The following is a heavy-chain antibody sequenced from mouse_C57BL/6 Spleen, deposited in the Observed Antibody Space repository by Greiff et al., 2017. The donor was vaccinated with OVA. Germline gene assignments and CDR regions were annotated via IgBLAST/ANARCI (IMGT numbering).Heavy chain of an antibody. CDR1: GYTFTDYN. D-gene: IGHD1-1*01. CDR3: ARSHYYGSRGYFDV. J-gene: IGHJ1*03. Sequence: VQLQQSGPELVKPGASVKIPCKASGYTFTDYNMDWVKQSHGKSLEWIGDINPNNGGTIYNQKFKGKATLTVDKSSSTAYMELRSLTSEDTAVYYCARSHYYGSRGYFDVWGTGTTVTVSS. CDR2: INPNNGGT. V-gene: IGHV1-18*01.